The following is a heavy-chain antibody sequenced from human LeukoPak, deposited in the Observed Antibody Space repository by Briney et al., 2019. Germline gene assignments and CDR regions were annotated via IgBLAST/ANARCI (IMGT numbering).Heavy chain of an antibody. J-gene: IGHJ5*02. V-gene: IGHV4-39*01. CDR3: ARHGWDRHCSSTSCLEYNWFDP. CDR2: IYYSGST. CDR1: GGSISSGDYY. D-gene: IGHD2-2*01. Sequence: SETLSLTCTVSGGSISSGDYYWGWIRQPPGKGLEWIGSIYYSGSTYYNPSLKSRVTISVDTSKNQFSLKLSSVTAADTAVYYCARHGWDRHCSSTSCLEYNWFDPWGQGTLVTVSS.